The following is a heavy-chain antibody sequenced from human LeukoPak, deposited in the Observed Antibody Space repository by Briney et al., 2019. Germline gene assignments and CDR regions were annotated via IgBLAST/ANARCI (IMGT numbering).Heavy chain of an antibody. V-gene: IGHV4-59*01. Sequence: SETLSLTCTVSGGSLSNYYWTWIRQPPGKGLEWIGYIYYSGSTNYNPSLKSRVPISVDTSKNEFSLKLSSVTAADTAVYYCATSPRRALANWFDPWGQGTLVTVSS. CDR2: IYYSGST. J-gene: IGHJ5*02. CDR3: ATSPRRALANWFDP. CDR1: GGSLSNYY. D-gene: IGHD6-19*01.